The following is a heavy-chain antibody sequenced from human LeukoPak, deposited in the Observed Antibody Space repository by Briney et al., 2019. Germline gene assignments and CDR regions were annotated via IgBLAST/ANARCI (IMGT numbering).Heavy chain of an antibody. D-gene: IGHD6-6*01. J-gene: IGHJ6*02. Sequence: GGSLRLSCAASGLTLSSYGMHWVRQAPGKGLEWVTVIWYDGSNKYYADSVKGRFTISRDNSKNTLYLQMNSLRAEDTAVYYCAREYSSSGYYYGMDVWGQGTTVTVSS. CDR1: GLTLSSYG. CDR3: AREYSSSGYYYGMDV. CDR2: IWYDGSNK. V-gene: IGHV3-33*01.